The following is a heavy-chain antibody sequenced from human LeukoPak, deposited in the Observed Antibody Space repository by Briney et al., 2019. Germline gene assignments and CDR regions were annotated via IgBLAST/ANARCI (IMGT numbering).Heavy chain of an antibody. Sequence: GGSLRLSCAVSGFTVSSNYMTWVRQAPGKGLEWVSVIYSGGSIYYADSVKGRFTISRDISKNTVDLQLSSLRAEDTAVYYCASGKETSMAQGYWGQGTLVTVSS. CDR2: IYSGGSI. J-gene: IGHJ4*02. D-gene: IGHD5-18*01. V-gene: IGHV3-53*01. CDR3: ASGKETSMAQGY. CDR1: GFTVSSNY.